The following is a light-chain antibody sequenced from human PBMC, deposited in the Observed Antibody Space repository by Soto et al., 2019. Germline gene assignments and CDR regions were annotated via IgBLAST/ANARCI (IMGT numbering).Light chain of an antibody. V-gene: IGKV3-15*01. J-gene: IGKJ1*01. CDR1: QSVSSN. Sequence: EIVMTQCPATLSVSPGERATLSCRASQSVSSNLAGYKQKTGQAPRLLIYCESPRATGIPDRVSGSGSGTELNLTVSRLQSEDFGVYYCQKYNNWTPTCGQGTKVDIK. CDR3: QKYNNWTPT. CDR2: CES.